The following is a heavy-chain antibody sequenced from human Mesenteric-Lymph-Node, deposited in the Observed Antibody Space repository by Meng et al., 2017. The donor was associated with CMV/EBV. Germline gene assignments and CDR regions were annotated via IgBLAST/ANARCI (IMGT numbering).Heavy chain of an antibody. CDR1: GDSISSTFYY. J-gene: IGHJ5*02. D-gene: IGHD5-12*01. V-gene: IGHV4-39*07. Sequence: GSLRLSCTVSGDSISSTFYYWGWIRQPPGKGLEWIGSIYYSGSTYYNPSLKSRVTISVDTSKNQFSLKLSSVTAADTAVYYCARVRVATIRGVGWFDPWGQGTLVTVSS. CDR3: ARVRVATIRGVGWFDP. CDR2: IYYSGST.